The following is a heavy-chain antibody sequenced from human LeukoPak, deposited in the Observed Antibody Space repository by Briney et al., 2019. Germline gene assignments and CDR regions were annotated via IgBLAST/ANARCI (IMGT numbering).Heavy chain of an antibody. CDR1: GASIRNYY. CDR3: ARRYSSSWYVGFFDP. Sequence: PSETLSLTCTVSGASIRNYYWSWIRQSPGKGLEWIGYIYYSGSTNYNPSLESRVAMSVDTSKNQFSLRLSSVTAADTAIYYRARRYSSSWYVGFFDPWGQGTLVTVSS. J-gene: IGHJ5*02. V-gene: IGHV4-59*08. D-gene: IGHD6-13*01. CDR2: IYYSGST.